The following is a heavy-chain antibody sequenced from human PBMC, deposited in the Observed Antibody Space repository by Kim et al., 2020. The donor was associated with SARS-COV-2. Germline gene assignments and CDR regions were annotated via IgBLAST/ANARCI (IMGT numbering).Heavy chain of an antibody. J-gene: IGHJ4*02. V-gene: IGHV3-23*01. Sequence: DSVKGRFTISRDNSKNTLYLQMNSLRAEDTAVYYCAKDFARITMIGRFDYWGQGTLVTVSS. CDR3: AKDFARITMIGRFDY. D-gene: IGHD3-22*01.